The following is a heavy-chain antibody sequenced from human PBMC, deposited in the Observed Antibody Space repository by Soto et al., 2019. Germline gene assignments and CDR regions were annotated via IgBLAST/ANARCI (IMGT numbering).Heavy chain of an antibody. D-gene: IGHD1-20*01. J-gene: IGHJ5*01. V-gene: IGHV3-23*01. CDR2: IGGGGTDT. CDR1: RFTFSDFA. CDR3: AKAAVPYNGKWDWFDS. Sequence: DVQLLESGGGLVQPGGSLTLSCAASRFTFSDFAMSWVRQAPGKGLEWVSSIGGGGTDTYYADSVKGRFTISRDNSKNTLYLQMDGRRDEETAVYYCAKAAVPYNGKWDWFDSWGQGTLVIVSS.